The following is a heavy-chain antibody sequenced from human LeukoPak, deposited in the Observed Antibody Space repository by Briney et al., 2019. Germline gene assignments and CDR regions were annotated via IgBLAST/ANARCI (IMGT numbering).Heavy chain of an antibody. V-gene: IGHV3-7*01. J-gene: IGHJ4*02. CDR3: ARSNLIGYDY. CDR2: IKQDGSEK. D-gene: IGHD3-9*01. Sequence: GGSLRLSCAASGFTLSSHWMNWVRQGPGKGLEWVANIKQDGSEKYYVDSVKGRFIISRDNAKNSLYLQMDSLRAEDTAVYYCARSNLIGYDYWGQGTLVTVSS. CDR1: GFTLSSHW.